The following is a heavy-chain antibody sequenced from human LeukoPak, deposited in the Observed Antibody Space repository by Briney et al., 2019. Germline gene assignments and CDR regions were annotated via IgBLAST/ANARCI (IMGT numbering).Heavy chain of an antibody. V-gene: IGHV4-59*08. D-gene: IGHD6-13*01. CDR3: ARHNLPGIAGP. Sequence: SETLSLTCTVSGGSISSYYWSWIRQPPGKGLEWIGYIYYSGSTNYNPSLKSRVTISADTSKNQFSLKLSSVTAADTAVYYCARHNLPGIAGPWGQGTLVTVSS. J-gene: IGHJ4*02. CDR1: GGSISSYY. CDR2: IYYSGST.